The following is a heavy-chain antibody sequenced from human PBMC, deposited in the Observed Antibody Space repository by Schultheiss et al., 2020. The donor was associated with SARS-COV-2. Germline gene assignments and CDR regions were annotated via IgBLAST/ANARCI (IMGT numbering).Heavy chain of an antibody. CDR2: ISSSSSYI. J-gene: IGHJ4*02. CDR1: GFTFSSYS. D-gene: IGHD5-12*01. CDR3: ARDPPEIVATTFDY. V-gene: IGHV3-21*01. Sequence: GGSLRLSCAASGFTFSSYSMNWVRQAPGKGLEWVSSISSSSSYIYYADSVKGRFTISRDNSKNTLYLQMNSLRAEDTAVYYCARDPPEIVATTFDYWGQGTLVTVSS.